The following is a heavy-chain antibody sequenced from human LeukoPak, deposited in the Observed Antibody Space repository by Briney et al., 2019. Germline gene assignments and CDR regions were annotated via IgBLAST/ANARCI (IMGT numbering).Heavy chain of an antibody. Sequence: GGSLRLSCAASGFTVSSNYMSWVRQAPGKGLEWVSVIYSGGSTYYADSVKGRFTISRDNSKNTLYLQMNSLRAEDTAVYYCARLPSYPSYFDYWGQGTLVTVSS. CDR3: ARLPSYPSYFDY. J-gene: IGHJ4*02. D-gene: IGHD2-2*01. CDR1: GFTVSSNY. V-gene: IGHV3-53*01. CDR2: IYSGGST.